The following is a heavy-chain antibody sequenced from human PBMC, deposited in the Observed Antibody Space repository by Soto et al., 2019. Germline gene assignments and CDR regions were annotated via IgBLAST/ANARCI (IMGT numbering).Heavy chain of an antibody. CDR1: GFTFSSYG. V-gene: IGHV3-30*18. D-gene: IGHD3-16*01. CDR3: AKDWGYSSNDY. J-gene: IGHJ4*02. Sequence: PGGSLRLSCAASGFTFSSYGMHWVRQAPGKGLEWVAVISYDGSNKYYADSVKGRFTISRDNSKNTLYLQMNSLRAEDTAVYYCAKDWGYSSNDYWGQGTLVTVSS. CDR2: ISYDGSNK.